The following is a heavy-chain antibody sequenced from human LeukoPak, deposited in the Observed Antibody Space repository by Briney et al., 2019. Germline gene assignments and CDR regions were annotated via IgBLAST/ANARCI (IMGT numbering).Heavy chain of an antibody. CDR3: TVSYDILTGYYISLIDY. CDR1: GFTFSSYS. J-gene: IGHJ4*02. Sequence: GGSLRLSCAASGFTFSSYSMNWVRQAPGKGLEWVSSISSSSSYIYYADSVKGRFTISRDNAKNSLYLQMNSPRAEDTAVYYCTVSYDILTGYYISLIDYWGQGTLVTVSS. CDR2: ISSSSSYI. D-gene: IGHD3-9*01. V-gene: IGHV3-21*01.